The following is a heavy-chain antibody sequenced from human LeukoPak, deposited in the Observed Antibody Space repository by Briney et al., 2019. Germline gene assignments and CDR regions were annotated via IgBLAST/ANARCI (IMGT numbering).Heavy chain of an antibody. D-gene: IGHD3-10*01. CDR1: GYTFTNYG. CDR2: ISAYNANT. J-gene: IGHJ6*02. Sequence: GASVKVSCKASGYTFTNYGISWVRQAPGRGLEWMGWISAYNANTNYAQKLQGRVTMTTDTSTSTAYMELRSLRSDDTAVYYCARPTIRGVHYYGMDVWGQGTTVTVSS. V-gene: IGHV1-18*01. CDR3: ARPTIRGVHYYGMDV.